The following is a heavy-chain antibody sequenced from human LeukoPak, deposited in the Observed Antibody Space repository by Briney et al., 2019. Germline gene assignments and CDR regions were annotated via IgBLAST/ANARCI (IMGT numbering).Heavy chain of an antibody. CDR2: INHSGST. V-gene: IGHV4-34*01. Sequence: TPSETLSLTCAVFGGSFSGCYWSCIRQTPGKGLEWIGEINHSGSTHYSPSLKSRVTISADTSKNQFSLKLTSVTAADAAVYYCASGTRYNPFDYWGQGTRVTVSS. J-gene: IGHJ4*02. CDR3: ASGTRYNPFDY. D-gene: IGHD3-16*02. CDR1: GGSFSGCY.